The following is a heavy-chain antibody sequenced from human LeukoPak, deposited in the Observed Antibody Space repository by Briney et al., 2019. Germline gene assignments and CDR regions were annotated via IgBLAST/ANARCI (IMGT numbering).Heavy chain of an antibody. CDR2: INPNTGDT. CDR1: GYRFIAYY. V-gene: IGHV1-2*02. J-gene: IGHJ4*02. Sequence: ASVTVSCKASGYRFIAYYMHWVRQAPGQGPEWLGWINPNTGDTNYAQNCQGRITMTRDTSINTACMELRNLDYDDTAVYYCASERPPSNWGQGTLVTVS. CDR3: ASERPPSN. D-gene: IGHD1-1*01.